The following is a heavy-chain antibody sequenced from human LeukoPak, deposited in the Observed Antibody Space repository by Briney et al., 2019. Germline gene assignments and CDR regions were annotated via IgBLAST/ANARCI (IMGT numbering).Heavy chain of an antibody. V-gene: IGHV3-7*01. CDR2: IHPEGNEK. D-gene: IGHD3-16*01. J-gene: IGHJ4*02. CDR3: ARGLTVGGYFDY. CDR1: GFTFSNFW. Sequence: PGGSLRLSCAVSGFTFSNFWMSWVRQAPGRGLEWVANIHPEGNEKYHVESVKGRFTISRDNAKNSLFLQMNSLRAEDTAVYYCARGLTVGGYFDYWGQGTLVTVSS.